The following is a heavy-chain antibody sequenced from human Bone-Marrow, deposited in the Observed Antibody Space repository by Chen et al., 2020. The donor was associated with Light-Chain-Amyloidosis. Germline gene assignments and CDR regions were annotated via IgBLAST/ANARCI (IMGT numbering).Heavy chain of an antibody. V-gene: IGHV3-66*01. J-gene: IGHJ6*03. CDR1: GFTVSSNY. Sequence: VQLVESGGDVVQPGGSLRLSCAASGFTVSSNYLSWVRQAPGKGLEWVSVIFSGGNTYYADSVKGRFTISRDNSKNTLYLQMNSLRAEDTAVYYCANTGGAVNPYFYYYYMDVWGRGTTVTVSS. D-gene: IGHD3-10*01. CDR2: IFSGGNT. CDR3: ANTGGAVNPYFYYYYMDV.